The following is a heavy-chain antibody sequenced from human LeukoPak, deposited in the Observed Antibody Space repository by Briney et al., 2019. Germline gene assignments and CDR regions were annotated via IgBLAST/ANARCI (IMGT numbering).Heavy chain of an antibody. D-gene: IGHD3-22*01. Sequence: SVKVSCKASGGAFSSYAISWVRQAPGQGLEWMGGIIPIFGTANYAQKFQGRVTITADESTSTAYMELSSLRSEDTAVYYCARVQDYYDSSGYYWAYYYYGMDVWGQGTTVTVSS. J-gene: IGHJ6*02. CDR1: GGAFSSYA. CDR3: ARVQDYYDSSGYYWAYYYYGMDV. V-gene: IGHV1-69*13. CDR2: IIPIFGTA.